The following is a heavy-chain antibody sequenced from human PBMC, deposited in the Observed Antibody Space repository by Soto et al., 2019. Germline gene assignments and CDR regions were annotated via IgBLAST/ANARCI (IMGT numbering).Heavy chain of an antibody. J-gene: IGHJ4*02. V-gene: IGHV3-23*01. Sequence: EVQLLESGGGLVQPGGSLRLSCAASGFTLSSYAMSWVRQAPGKGLEWVSAISGSGGSTYYADSVKGRFTISRDNSKNTLYLQMNSLRAEDTAVYYCAKIITMIVGPLDYWGQGTLVTVSS. CDR2: ISGSGGST. CDR3: AKIITMIVGPLDY. D-gene: IGHD3-22*01. CDR1: GFTLSSYA.